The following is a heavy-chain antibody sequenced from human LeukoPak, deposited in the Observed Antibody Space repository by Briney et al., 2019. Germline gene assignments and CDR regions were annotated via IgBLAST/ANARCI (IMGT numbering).Heavy chain of an antibody. CDR3: ARDGFGDLDFDY. D-gene: IGHD3-10*01. J-gene: IGHJ4*02. V-gene: IGHV1-18*01. CDR1: GYTFSSSG. CDR2: ISGHNGKI. Sequence: ASVKVSCKASGYTFSSSGISWVRQAPGQGLEWLGWISGHNGKINYAQKVQGRVTMTTDASTSTAYMEVWSLRFDDTAVYYCARDGFGDLDFDYWGQGTLVTVSS.